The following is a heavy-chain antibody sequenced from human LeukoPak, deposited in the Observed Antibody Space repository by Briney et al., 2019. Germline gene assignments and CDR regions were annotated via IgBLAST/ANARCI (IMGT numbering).Heavy chain of an antibody. D-gene: IGHD2-2*01. CDR2: ISSSGSTI. J-gene: IGHJ4*02. V-gene: IGHV3-11*04. CDR3: ARGVPAAMYYFDY. CDR1: GFTFSDYY. Sequence: PGGSLRLSCAASGFTFSDYYMSWIRQTPGKGLEWVSYISSSGSTIYYADSVKGRFTISRDNAKNSLYLQMNSLRAEDTAVYYCARGVPAAMYYFDYWGQGTLVTVSS.